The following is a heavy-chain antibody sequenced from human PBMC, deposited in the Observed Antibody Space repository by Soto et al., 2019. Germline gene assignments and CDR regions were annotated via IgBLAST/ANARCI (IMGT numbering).Heavy chain of an antibody. CDR1: GGSISSSSYY. J-gene: IGHJ4*02. V-gene: IGHV4-39*01. CDR3: ARLSSSSWYGDY. D-gene: IGHD6-13*01. CDR2: IYYSGST. Sequence: QLQLQESGPGLVKPSETLSLTCTVSGGSISSSSYYWGWIRQPPGKGLEWIGSIYYSGSTYYNPSIKSRVTISVDTSKNQFSMKLSSVTAADTAVYYCARLSSSSWYGDYWGQGTLVTVSS.